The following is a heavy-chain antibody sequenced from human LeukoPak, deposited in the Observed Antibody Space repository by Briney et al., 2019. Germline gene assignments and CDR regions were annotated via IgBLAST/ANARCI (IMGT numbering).Heavy chain of an antibody. CDR2: ISGSGGST. CDR1: GFTFSSYA. J-gene: IGHJ4*02. V-gene: IGHV3-23*01. Sequence: PGGSQRLSCAASGFTFSSYAMSWVRQAPGKGLEWVSAISGSGGSTYYADSVKGRFTISRDNSKNTLYLQMNSLRAEDTAVYYCAKDPPYCSSTSCYTGDDYWGQGTLVTVSS. D-gene: IGHD2-2*02. CDR3: AKDPPYCSSTSCYTGDDY.